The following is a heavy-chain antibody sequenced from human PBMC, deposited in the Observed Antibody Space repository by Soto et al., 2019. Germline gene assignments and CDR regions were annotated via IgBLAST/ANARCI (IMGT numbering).Heavy chain of an antibody. V-gene: IGHV4-4*02. D-gene: IGHD5-18*01. CDR3: ARPEGDTAMVFYGMDV. CDR1: GGSISSSNW. J-gene: IGHJ6*02. CDR2: IYHSGST. Sequence: TLSLTCAVSGGSISSSNWWSWVRQPPGKGLEWIGEIYHSGSTNYNPSLKSRVTISVDKSKNQFSLKLSSVTAADTAVYYCARPEGDTAMVFYGMDVWGQGTTVTVSS.